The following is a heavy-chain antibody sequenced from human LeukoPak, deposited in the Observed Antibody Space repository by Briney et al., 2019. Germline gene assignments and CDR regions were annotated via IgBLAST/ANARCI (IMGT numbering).Heavy chain of an antibody. J-gene: IGHJ4*02. V-gene: IGHV3-74*01. CDR2: INTQGTYT. Sequence: PGGSLRLSCVVSGITFSNYWMHWVRQDPGKGLPWVSRINTQGTYTNYADSVKGRSTISRDNAKNTLYLQMSSLRADDTAVYYCVIDLGDYNDFWGQGTLVSVSS. D-gene: IGHD2-15*01. CDR3: VIDLGDYNDF. CDR1: GITFSNYW.